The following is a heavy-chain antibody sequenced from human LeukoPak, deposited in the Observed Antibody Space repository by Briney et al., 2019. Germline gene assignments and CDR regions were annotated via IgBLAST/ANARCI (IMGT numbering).Heavy chain of an antibody. D-gene: IGHD6-13*01. CDR1: GGTFSSYA. Sequence: SVKVSCKASGGTFSSYAISWVRQAPGQGLEWMGGIIPIFGTANYAQKFQGRVTITADESTSTAYMELSSLRSEDTAVYYCASQQQLVLAGAFDIWGQGTMVTVSS. CDR3: ASQQQLVLAGAFDI. V-gene: IGHV1-69*01. CDR2: IIPIFGTA. J-gene: IGHJ3*02.